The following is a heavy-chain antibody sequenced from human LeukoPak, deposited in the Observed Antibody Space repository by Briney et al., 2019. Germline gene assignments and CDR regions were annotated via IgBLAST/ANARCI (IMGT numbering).Heavy chain of an antibody. D-gene: IGHD2-21*02. J-gene: IGHJ3*02. Sequence: ASVKVSCKASGGTFSSYAISWVRQAPGQGLEWMGWMNSNSGNTGYAQKFQGRVTITRNTSISTAYMELSSLTSEDTAVYYCARAYYCGGDCYSSAFDIWGQGTMVTVSS. CDR1: GGTFSSYA. V-gene: IGHV1-8*03. CDR2: MNSNSGNT. CDR3: ARAYYCGGDCYSSAFDI.